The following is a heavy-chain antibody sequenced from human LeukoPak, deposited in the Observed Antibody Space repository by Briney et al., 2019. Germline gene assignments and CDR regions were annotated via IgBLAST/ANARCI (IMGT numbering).Heavy chain of an antibody. V-gene: IGHV4-59*01. J-gene: IGHJ4*02. CDR3: ARDYGGYRFDF. D-gene: IGHD5-12*01. Sequence: PSETLSLTCTVSGGSMNTYYWSWIRQPPGKGLEWIGYIYSSGRNNYNPSLKRRVTMSVDTSKNQLYLNLSSVTAADTAVYYCARDYGGYRFDFWGQGSLVSVSS. CDR1: GGSMNTYY. CDR2: IYSSGRN.